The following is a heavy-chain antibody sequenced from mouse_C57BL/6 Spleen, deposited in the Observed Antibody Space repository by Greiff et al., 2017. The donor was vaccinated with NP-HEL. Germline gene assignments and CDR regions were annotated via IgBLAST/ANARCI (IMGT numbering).Heavy chain of an antibody. D-gene: IGHD3-1*01. CDR3: ARRAPSRGNFDY. J-gene: IGHJ2*01. CDR1: GYTFTDYN. V-gene: IGHV1-18*01. CDR2: INPNNGGT. Sequence: EVQLQQSGPELVKPGASVKIPCKASGYTFTDYNMDWVKQSHGKSLEWIGDINPNNGGTIYNQKFKGKATLTVDKSSSTAYMELRSLTSEDTAVYYCARRAPSRGNFDYWGQGTTLTVSS.